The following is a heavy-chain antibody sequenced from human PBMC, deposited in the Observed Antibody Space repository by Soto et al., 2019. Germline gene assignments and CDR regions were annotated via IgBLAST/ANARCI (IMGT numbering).Heavy chain of an antibody. Sequence: SETLSLTCAVYGGSFRCYYWSWVRQPPGKGLGWIGEINHSGSTNYNPSLKSRVTISVDTSKNQFSLKLSSVTAADTAVYYCARGHGDXDFWSGYYGHYYYGMDVWGQGTTVTVSS. CDR3: ARGHGDXDFWSGYYGHYYYGMDV. CDR1: GGSFRCYY. J-gene: IGHJ6*02. V-gene: IGHV4-34*01. D-gene: IGHD3-3*01. CDR2: INHSGST.